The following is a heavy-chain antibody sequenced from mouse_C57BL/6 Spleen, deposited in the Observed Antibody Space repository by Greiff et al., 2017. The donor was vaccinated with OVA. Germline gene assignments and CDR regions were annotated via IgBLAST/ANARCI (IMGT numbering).Heavy chain of an antibody. CDR1: GYSITSGYY. Sequence: ESGPGLVKPSQSLSLTCSVTGYSITSGYYWNWIRQFPGNKLEWMGYISYDGSNNYNPSLKNRISITRDTSKNQFFLKLNSVTTEDTATYYCAREVKDFDYWGQGTTLTVSS. CDR2: ISYDGSN. J-gene: IGHJ2*01. V-gene: IGHV3-6*01. CDR3: AREVKDFDY. D-gene: IGHD2-12*01.